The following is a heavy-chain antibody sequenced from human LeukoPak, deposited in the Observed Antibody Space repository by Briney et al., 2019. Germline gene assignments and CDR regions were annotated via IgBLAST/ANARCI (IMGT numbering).Heavy chain of an antibody. CDR1: GYTFTSYD. Sequence: GASVKVSCKSSGYTFTSYDINWVRQAPGQGLEWMGWISAYNRNTNFAQKFQGRVTMTTDTSTSTAYMELTSLTSDDTAVYHCARGDVYFDYWGQGTLATVSS. CDR2: ISAYNRNT. D-gene: IGHD5-24*01. V-gene: IGHV1-18*01. CDR3: ARGDVYFDY. J-gene: IGHJ4*02.